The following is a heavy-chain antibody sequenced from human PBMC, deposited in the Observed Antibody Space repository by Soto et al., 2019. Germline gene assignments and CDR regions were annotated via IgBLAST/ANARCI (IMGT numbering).Heavy chain of an antibody. D-gene: IGHD2-15*01. V-gene: IGHV4-34*01. CDR3: ARGWEVAGQPFNWFDP. CDR1: GGSFSGYY. Sequence: PSETLSLTCAVSGGSFSGYYWPWIRQSPGKGLEWIGEINHSGTTNYNPSLKSRLTILLDTSKNQFSLKLNFLTAADTAVHYCARGWEVAGQPFNWFDPWGQGTLVTVSS. J-gene: IGHJ5*02. CDR2: INHSGTT.